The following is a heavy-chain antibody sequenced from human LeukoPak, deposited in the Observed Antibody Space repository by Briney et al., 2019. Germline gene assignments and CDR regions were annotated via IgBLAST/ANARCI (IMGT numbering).Heavy chain of an antibody. D-gene: IGHD3-9*01. V-gene: IGHV4-59*13. CDR3: ARDYYDILTGYPYGMDV. Sequence: TSETLSLTCTVSGGSISIYNWGWSRRPPGKGREGMGYIYYSGSTNYNPSLKSRVTISVDTSKNQFSLKLSSVTAADTAVYYCARDYYDILTGYPYGMDVWGQGTTVTVSS. J-gene: IGHJ6*02. CDR2: IYYSGST. CDR1: GGSISIYN.